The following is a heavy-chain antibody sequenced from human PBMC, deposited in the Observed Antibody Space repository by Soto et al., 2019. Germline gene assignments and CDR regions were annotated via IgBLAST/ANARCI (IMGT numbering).Heavy chain of an antibody. CDR3: AIGKGGNRRPNWFDP. D-gene: IGHD1-1*01. CDR1: GGSFSGYY. V-gene: IGHV4-34*01. J-gene: IGHJ5*02. Sequence: QVQLQQWGAGLLKPSETLSLTCAVYGGSFSGYYWSWIRQPPGKGLEWIGEINHSGSTNYNPSLKSRVTISVNTSKNQSSRKLSSVTAADTAVYYCAIGKGGNRRPNWFDPWGQGTLVTVSS. CDR2: INHSGST.